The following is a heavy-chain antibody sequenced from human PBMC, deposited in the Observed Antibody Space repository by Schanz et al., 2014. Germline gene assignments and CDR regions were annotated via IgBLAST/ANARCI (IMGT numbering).Heavy chain of an antibody. J-gene: IGHJ4*02. CDR3: ARGRGKFDY. CDR2: LYYDGAT. CDR1: GGSISRYY. Sequence: QVQLQESGPGLVKPSETLSLTCTVSGGSISRYYWSWIRQRPGKGLEWIGYLYYDGATNYNPSLGSRVTISLDMSKNHFSLRLRSVTAADTAVYFCARGRGKFDYWGQGTLVTVS. V-gene: IGHV4-59*01.